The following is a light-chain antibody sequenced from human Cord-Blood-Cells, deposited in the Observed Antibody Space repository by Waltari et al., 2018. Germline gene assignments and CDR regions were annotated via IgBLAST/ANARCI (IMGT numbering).Light chain of an antibody. CDR1: QSVSSY. Sequence: EIVLTQSPATLSLSPGERATLSCRASQSVSSYLAWYQQKPGQAPRLLIYDASNGATGIPARFSGSGSGTDFNLTISSLGPEDFAVYYCQQRSNWPLTFGGGTKVEIK. CDR2: DAS. V-gene: IGKV3-11*01. J-gene: IGKJ4*01. CDR3: QQRSNWPLT.